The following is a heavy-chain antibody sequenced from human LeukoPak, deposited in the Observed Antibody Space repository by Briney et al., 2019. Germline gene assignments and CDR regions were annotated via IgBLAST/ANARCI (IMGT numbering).Heavy chain of an antibody. Sequence: PGGSLRLSCAASGFTFDDYAMHWVRQAPGKGLEWVPGISWNSGSIGYTDSVKGRFTISRDNAKNSLYLQMNSLRAEDTALYYCAKNDHWGQGTLVTVSS. CDR1: GFTFDDYA. CDR2: ISWNSGSI. J-gene: IGHJ4*02. CDR3: AKNDH. V-gene: IGHV3-9*01.